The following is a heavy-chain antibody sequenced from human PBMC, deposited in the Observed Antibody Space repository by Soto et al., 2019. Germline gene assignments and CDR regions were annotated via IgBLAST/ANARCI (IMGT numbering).Heavy chain of an antibody. J-gene: IGHJ4*02. V-gene: IGHV3-74*01. CDR1: GFSFSSYW. CDR3: VRGVTADY. Sequence: EVQLVESGGGFVQPGGSLRLSCAASGFSFSSYWMYWVRQAPGKGLVWVSRIKSDGSSISYADFAKGRFTMSRDNARNTLCLQMSSLRAEDTAIYYCVRGVTADYWGQGTLVTVSS. CDR2: IKSDGSSI.